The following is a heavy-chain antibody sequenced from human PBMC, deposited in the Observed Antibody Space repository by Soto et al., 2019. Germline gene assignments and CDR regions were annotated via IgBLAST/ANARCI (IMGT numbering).Heavy chain of an antibody. V-gene: IGHV1-18*01. CDR1: GYTFNIYG. CDR2: ISAFNGKT. Sequence: QIQLVQSGAEVKKPGASVKVSCKASGYTFNIYGINWVRQAPGQGLEWMGWISAFNGKTNYAQNVQGRVTMTTDTSTSKAYVELRSLRSDDTAVYYCARDRVPKSSGFFPFDYWGHGTLVTVSS. J-gene: IGHJ4*01. D-gene: IGHD3-22*01. CDR3: ARDRVPKSSGFFPFDY.